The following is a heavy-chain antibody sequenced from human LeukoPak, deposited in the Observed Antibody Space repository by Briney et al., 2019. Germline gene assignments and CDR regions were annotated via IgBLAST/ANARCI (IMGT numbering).Heavy chain of an antibody. CDR1: GFTFDDYT. D-gene: IGHD3-22*01. CDR2: ISWDGGST. V-gene: IGHV3-43*01. CDR3: ARASYYDSSGYYFDY. Sequence: GGSLRLSCAASGFTFDDYTMHWVRQAPGKGLEWVSLISWDGGSTYYADSVKGRFTISRENAKNSLYLQMNSLRAGDTAVYYCARASYYDSSGYYFDYWGQGTLVTVSS. J-gene: IGHJ4*02.